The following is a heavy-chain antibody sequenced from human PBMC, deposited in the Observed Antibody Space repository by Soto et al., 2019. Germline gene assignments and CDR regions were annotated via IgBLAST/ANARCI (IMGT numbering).Heavy chain of an antibody. CDR1: GFTFTRYS. CDR3: ARESEDLTSNFDY. CDR2: ISSTTNYI. V-gene: IGHV3-21*06. J-gene: IGHJ4*02. Sequence: GGSLRLSCAASGFTFTRYSMNWVRQAPGKGLVWVSSISSTTNYIYYGDSMKGRFTISRDNAKNSLYLEMNSLRAEDTAVYYCARESEDLTSNFDYWGQGTLVTVSS.